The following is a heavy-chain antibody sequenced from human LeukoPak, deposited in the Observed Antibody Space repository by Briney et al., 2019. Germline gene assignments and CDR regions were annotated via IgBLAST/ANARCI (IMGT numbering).Heavy chain of an antibody. V-gene: IGHV1-69*04. J-gene: IGHJ4*02. CDR3: ARAQNWAYNYFDY. CDR1: GTSTNYA. D-gene: IGHD5-24*01. Sequence: ASVKVSCKGGTSTNYAISWVRQAPGQGLEWMGRIIPILGIANYAQKFQGRVTITADKSTSTAYMELSSLRSEDTAVYYCARAQNWAYNYFDYWGQGTLVTVSS. CDR2: IIPILGIA.